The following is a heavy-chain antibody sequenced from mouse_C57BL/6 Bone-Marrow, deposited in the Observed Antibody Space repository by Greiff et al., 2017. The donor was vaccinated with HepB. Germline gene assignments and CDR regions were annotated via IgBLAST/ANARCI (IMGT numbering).Heavy chain of an antibody. CDR3: ARRLPYYYGSSYWYFDV. CDR1: GYTFTSYW. J-gene: IGHJ1*03. Sequence: VQLQQPGAELVKPGASVKMSCKASGYTFTSYWITWVKQRPGQGLEWIGDIYPGSGSTNYNEKFKSKATLTVDTSSSTAYMQLSSLTSEDSAVYYCARRLPYYYGSSYWYFDVWGTGTTVTVSS. D-gene: IGHD1-1*01. V-gene: IGHV1-55*01. CDR2: IYPGSGST.